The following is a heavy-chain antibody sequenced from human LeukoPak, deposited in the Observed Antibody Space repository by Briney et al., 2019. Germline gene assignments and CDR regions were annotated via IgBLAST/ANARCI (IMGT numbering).Heavy chain of an antibody. CDR3: AREHDFLSGYGFDI. CDR1: GYTFTSYA. Sequence: ASVKVSCKASGYTFTSYAIQWVRQAPGQRLEWMGWINAGNGNTKYSQKLEGRVTITRDTSASTAYMELSSLRSEDTAVYYCAREHDFLSGYGFDIWGQGTMVTVSS. V-gene: IGHV1-3*01. CDR2: INAGNGNT. D-gene: IGHD3-3*01. J-gene: IGHJ3*02.